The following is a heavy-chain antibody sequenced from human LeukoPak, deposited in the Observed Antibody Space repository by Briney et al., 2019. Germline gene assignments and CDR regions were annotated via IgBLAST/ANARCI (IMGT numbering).Heavy chain of an antibody. V-gene: IGHV4-34*01. Sequence: SETLSLTCAVYGESFSGYYWSWIRQPPGKGLEWLGEINHSGSTNYNPSLKSRVTISVDTSKNQFSLKLSSVTAADTAVYYCARGLRFLALGGDNWFDPWGQGTLVTVSS. CDR2: INHSGST. CDR1: GESFSGYY. CDR3: ARGLRFLALGGDNWFDP. D-gene: IGHD3-3*01. J-gene: IGHJ5*02.